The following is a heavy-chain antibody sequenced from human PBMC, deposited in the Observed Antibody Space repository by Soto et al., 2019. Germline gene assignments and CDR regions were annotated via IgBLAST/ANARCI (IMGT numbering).Heavy chain of an antibody. CDR3: ARRQISPPTRGAAAARGGMDV. CDR1: GFTFTNYG. V-gene: IGHV3-33*01. J-gene: IGHJ6*02. D-gene: IGHD6-13*01. Sequence: QVQLVESGGGVVQPGKSLRLSCAASGFTFTNYGMHWARQAPGKGLEWVAVIWNDGSGYFYANSVKGRFTISRDNSKNTLYLQMSSLRAEDTAVYYCARRQISPPTRGAAAARGGMDVWGQGTTVTVSS. CDR2: IWNDGSGY.